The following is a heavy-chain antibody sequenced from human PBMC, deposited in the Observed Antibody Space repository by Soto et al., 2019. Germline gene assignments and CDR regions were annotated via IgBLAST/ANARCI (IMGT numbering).Heavy chain of an antibody. CDR3: ATSYGSGSAHFDS. CDR2: IIPMLGMS. J-gene: IGHJ4*02. CDR1: GDTFSRST. Sequence: QVQLVQSGAEVTKPGSSVTVSCTASGDTFSRSTLSWVRQAPGQRLEWMGRIIPMLGMSNSALKFQVRLTISADTSTNKVYMHLKSLRSDDTAVYYCATSYGSGSAHFDSGGQGTLVTVSS. D-gene: IGHD3-10*01. V-gene: IGHV1-69*02.